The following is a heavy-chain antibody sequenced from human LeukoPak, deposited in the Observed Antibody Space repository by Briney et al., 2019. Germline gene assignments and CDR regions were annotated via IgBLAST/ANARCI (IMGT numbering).Heavy chain of an antibody. Sequence: GGSLRLSCAGCGFTLGSYCVSWVRQAPGKGLEWVASINQGGSRLHYLDSVTGRFIIPRDDAQNSLFLQMTRLRVDDTAVYYCARLKDDVTKLDYWGQGTLVSVSS. CDR1: GFTLGSYC. J-gene: IGHJ4*02. CDR2: INQGGSRL. V-gene: IGHV3-7*01. CDR3: ARLKDDVTKLDY. D-gene: IGHD2-8*01.